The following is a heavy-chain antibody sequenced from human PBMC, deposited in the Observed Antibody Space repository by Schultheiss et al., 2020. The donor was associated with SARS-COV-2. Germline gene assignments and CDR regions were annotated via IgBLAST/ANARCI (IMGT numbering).Heavy chain of an antibody. CDR2: IIPIFGTA. CDR3: AVTYCGGDCLRGGVFDY. D-gene: IGHD2-21*01. Sequence: SVKVSCKASGGTFSSYAISWVRQAPGQGLEWMGGIIPIFGTANYAQKFQGRVTITADESTSTAYMELRSLRSDDTAVYYCAVTYCGGDCLRGGVFDYWGQGTLVTVSS. J-gene: IGHJ4*02. V-gene: IGHV1-69*13. CDR1: GGTFSSYA.